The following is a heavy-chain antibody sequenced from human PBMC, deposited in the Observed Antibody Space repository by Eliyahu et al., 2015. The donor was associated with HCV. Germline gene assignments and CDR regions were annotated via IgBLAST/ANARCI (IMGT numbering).Heavy chain of an antibody. D-gene: IGHD3-3*01. CDR3: AKDSRWGNRYDFWSGYYTVPRMDV. J-gene: IGHJ6*02. CDR1: GFTFSSYA. CDR2: ISGSGGSX. Sequence: EVQLLGSGGGLVQPGGSLRLSCAASGFTFSSYAMSWVRQAPGKGLEWVSAISGSGGSXYYADSVKGRFTISRDNSKNTLYLQMNSLRAEDTAVYYCAKDSRWGNRYDFWSGYYTVPRMDVWGQGTTVTVSS. V-gene: IGHV3-23*01.